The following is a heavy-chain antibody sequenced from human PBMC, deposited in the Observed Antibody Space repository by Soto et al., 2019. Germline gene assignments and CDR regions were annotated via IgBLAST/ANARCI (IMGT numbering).Heavy chain of an antibody. V-gene: IGHV3-48*03. CDR2: ISSSGSTI. CDR3: ARDEDYYDSSGYYSL. J-gene: IGHJ4*02. CDR1: GFTVSSYE. Sequence: GGSLRLSCAASGFTVSSYEMNWVRQAPGKGLEWVSYISSSGSTIYYADSVKGRFTISRDNAKNSLYLQMNSLRAEDTAVYYCARDEDYYDSSGYYSLWGQGTLVTVSS. D-gene: IGHD3-22*01.